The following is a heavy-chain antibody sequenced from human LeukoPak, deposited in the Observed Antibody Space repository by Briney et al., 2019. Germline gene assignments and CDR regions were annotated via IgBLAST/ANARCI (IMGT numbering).Heavy chain of an antibody. CDR2: SIPIFGTA. D-gene: IGHD3-22*01. Sequence: SVKASCKASGGTFSSYAISWVRQAPGQGLEWRGGSIPIFGTANYAQKFQGRVTITADESTSTAYMELSSLRSEDTAVYYCAREDDSSGWYYFDYWGQGTLVTVSS. CDR3: AREDDSSGWYYFDY. V-gene: IGHV1-69*13. CDR1: GGTFSSYA. J-gene: IGHJ4*02.